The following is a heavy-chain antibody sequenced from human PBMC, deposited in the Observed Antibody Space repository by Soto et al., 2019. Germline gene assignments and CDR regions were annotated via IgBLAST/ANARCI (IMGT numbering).Heavy chain of an antibody. J-gene: IGHJ5*02. Sequence: GASVKVSCRASGYTFTGQFMHWVRQAPGQGLEWMGWINPNSGGTTYSQRFQGRVTMTRDTSITTGYMELTGRTSNDTAVYYCALTGRGVSWGPGTLVTVSS. CDR2: INPNSGGT. CDR3: ALTGRGVS. D-gene: IGHD1-20*01. CDR1: GYTFTGQF. V-gene: IGHV1-2*02.